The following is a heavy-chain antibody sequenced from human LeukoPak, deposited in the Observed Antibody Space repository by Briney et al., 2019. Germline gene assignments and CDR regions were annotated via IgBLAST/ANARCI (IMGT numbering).Heavy chain of an antibody. CDR3: ARGSNYIDY. V-gene: IGHV1-8*03. CDR1: GYTFTSYD. J-gene: IGHJ4*02. CDR2: MNPNSGNT. D-gene: IGHD4-11*01. Sequence: ASVKVSCKASGYTFTSYDINWVRQATGQGLEWMGWMNPNSGNTGYAQEFQGRVTITRNTSISTAYMELSSLRSKDTAVYYCARGSNYIDYWGQGTLVTVSS.